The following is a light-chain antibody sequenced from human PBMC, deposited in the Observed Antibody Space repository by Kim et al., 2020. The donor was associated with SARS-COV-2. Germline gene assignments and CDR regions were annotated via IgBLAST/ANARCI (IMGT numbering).Light chain of an antibody. V-gene: IGKV3-20*01. CDR2: GAS. CDR1: QSVTSNY. CDR3: HQYGGSPQT. J-gene: IGKJ1*01. Sequence: EIVLTQSPGTLSLSPGERVTLSCRASQSVTSNYLAWFQQKPGQAPRLLIYGASSRATGIPDRFSGSGSGTDFSLTISRLEPEDFAVYYCHQYGGSPQTFGQGTKVDIK.